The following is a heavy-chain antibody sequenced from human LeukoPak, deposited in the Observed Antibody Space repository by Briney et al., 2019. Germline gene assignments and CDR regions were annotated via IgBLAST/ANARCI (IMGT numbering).Heavy chain of an antibody. Sequence: ASVKVSCKASGCTFTGYYMHWVRQAPGQGLEWMGWINPNSGGTSYAQKFQGRVTMTRDTSVTTAYMELSRLRSDDTAVYYCARYSGYDEPFEYWGQGTLVTVSS. CDR1: GCTFTGYY. CDR2: INPNSGGT. D-gene: IGHD5-12*01. J-gene: IGHJ4*02. CDR3: ARYSGYDEPFEY. V-gene: IGHV1-2*02.